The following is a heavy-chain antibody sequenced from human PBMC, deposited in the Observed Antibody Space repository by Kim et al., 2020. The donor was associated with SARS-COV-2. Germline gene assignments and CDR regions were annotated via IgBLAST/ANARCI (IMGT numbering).Heavy chain of an antibody. D-gene: IGHD1-7*01. J-gene: IGHJ4*02. V-gene: IGHV1-18*01. Sequence: NANYAQKLQGRATMNTDTSTSTAYMELRSLRSDDTAVYYCARPGTTGLGYWGQGTMVTVSS. CDR3: ARPGTTGLGY.